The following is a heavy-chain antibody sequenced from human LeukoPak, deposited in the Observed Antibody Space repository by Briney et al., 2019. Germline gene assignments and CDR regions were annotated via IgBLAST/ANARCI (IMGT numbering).Heavy chain of an antibody. CDR2: IYYSGST. CDR3: AREAGSRYCSGGRCSSYNWFDS. V-gene: IGHV4-59*08. Sequence: SETLSLTCTVSGGSISSYYWSWIRQPPGKGLEWIGYIYYSGSTSYNPSLKSRVTISVDTSKNQFSLKLSSVTAADTAVYYCAREAGSRYCSGGRCSSYNWFDSWGQGTLVTVSS. CDR1: GGSISSYY. D-gene: IGHD2-15*01. J-gene: IGHJ5*01.